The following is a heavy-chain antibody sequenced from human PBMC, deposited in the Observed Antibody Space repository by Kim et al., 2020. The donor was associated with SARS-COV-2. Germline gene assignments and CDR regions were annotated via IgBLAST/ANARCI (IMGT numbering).Heavy chain of an antibody. CDR2: ISDSGGST. D-gene: IGHD3-9*01. CDR1: RFTFRSYA. CDR3: AKAGYFDWLFHTDHTYPNTYLDY. Sequence: GGSLRLSCAASRFTFRSYAMSWVRQAPGKGLEWVSAISDSGGSTYHADSVKGRFTISRDNSKNTQSLQMNSLRAEDTAVYYCAKAGYFDWLFHTDHTYPNTYLDYWGQGALVTVSS. V-gene: IGHV3-23*01. J-gene: IGHJ4*02.